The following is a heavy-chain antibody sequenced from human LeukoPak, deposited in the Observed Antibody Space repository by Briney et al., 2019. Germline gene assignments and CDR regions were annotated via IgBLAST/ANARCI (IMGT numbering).Heavy chain of an antibody. CDR2: LYSDGNT. V-gene: IGHV3-53*01. Sequence: PGGSLRLSCAASVFTVITNDMTWVRRAPRKGLEWVSVLYSDGNTKYADSVQGRFTISRDNSKNTLYLEMNSLSADDTAVYYCARGVEPLAANTLAYWGQETLVSVS. J-gene: IGHJ4*02. D-gene: IGHD1-14*01. CDR1: VFTVITND. CDR3: ARGVEPLAANTLAY.